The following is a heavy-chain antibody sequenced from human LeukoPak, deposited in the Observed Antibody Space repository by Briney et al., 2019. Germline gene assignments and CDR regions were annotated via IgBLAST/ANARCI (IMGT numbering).Heavy chain of an antibody. V-gene: IGHV4-39*07. CDR2: INHSGST. CDR3: ARLFRYYYGSGAPRGYFDY. CDR1: GGSISSSSYY. J-gene: IGHJ4*02. Sequence: SETLSLTCTVSGGSISSSSYYWGWIRQPPGNGLEWIGEINHSGSTNYNPSLKSRVTISVDTSKNQFSLKLSSVTAADTAVYFCARLFRYYYGSGAPRGYFDYWGQGTLVTVSS. D-gene: IGHD3-10*01.